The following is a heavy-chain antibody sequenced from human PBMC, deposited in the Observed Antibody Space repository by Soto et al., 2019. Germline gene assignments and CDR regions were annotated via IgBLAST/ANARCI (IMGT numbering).Heavy chain of an antibody. Sequence: PAETLSLTCTVSGGSVSSGSYYWSWMRQPPGKGLEWIGYIYYSGSTNYNPSLKSRVTISVDTSKNQFSLKLSSVTAADTAVYYCARDMYYYDSSGYYEGLYSYYGMDVWGHSTTPTVXS. CDR3: ARDMYYYDSSGYYEGLYSYYGMDV. CDR2: IYYSGST. J-gene: IGHJ6*02. V-gene: IGHV4-61*01. CDR1: GGSVSSGSYY. D-gene: IGHD3-22*01.